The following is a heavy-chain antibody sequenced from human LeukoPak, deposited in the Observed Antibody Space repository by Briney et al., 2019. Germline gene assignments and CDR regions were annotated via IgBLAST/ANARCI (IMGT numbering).Heavy chain of an antibody. CDR2: IRYDGSNK. CDR1: GFTFSSYG. D-gene: IGHD3-10*01. Sequence: PGGSLRLSCAASGFTFSSYGIHWVRQASGKGLEWVAFIRYDGSNKYYADSVEGRFTISRDNSKNTLYLQMNSLRAEDTAVYYCARDEYHYYGSGTYFGYYYMDVWGKGTTVTISS. V-gene: IGHV3-30*02. J-gene: IGHJ6*03. CDR3: ARDEYHYYGSGTYFGYYYMDV.